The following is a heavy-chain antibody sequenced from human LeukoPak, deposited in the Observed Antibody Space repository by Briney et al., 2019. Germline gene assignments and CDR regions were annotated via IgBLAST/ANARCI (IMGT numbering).Heavy chain of an antibody. Sequence: GGSLRLSCAASGFTFSSYAMHWVRQAPGKGLGWVAVISYDGSNKYYADSVKGRFTISRDNSKNTLYLQMNSLRAEDTAVYYCAADQEFGSSWFLPVEGGAFDIWGQGTMVTVSS. J-gene: IGHJ3*02. CDR2: ISYDGSNK. D-gene: IGHD6-13*01. CDR3: AADQEFGSSWFLPVEGGAFDI. CDR1: GFTFSSYA. V-gene: IGHV3-30-3*01.